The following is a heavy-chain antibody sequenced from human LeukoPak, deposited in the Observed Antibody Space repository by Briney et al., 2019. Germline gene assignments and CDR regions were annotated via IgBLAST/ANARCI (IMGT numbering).Heavy chain of an antibody. D-gene: IGHD3-3*01. Sequence: PGGSLRLSCAASGFTFSSYSMNWVRQAPGKGLEWVSSISSSSSYIYYADSVKGRFTISRDNAKNSLYLQMNSLRAEDTAVYYCARTKLGGFWSGWDFDYWGQGTLVTVSS. V-gene: IGHV3-21*01. CDR3: ARTKLGGFWSGWDFDY. CDR1: GFTFSSYS. J-gene: IGHJ4*02. CDR2: ISSSSSYI.